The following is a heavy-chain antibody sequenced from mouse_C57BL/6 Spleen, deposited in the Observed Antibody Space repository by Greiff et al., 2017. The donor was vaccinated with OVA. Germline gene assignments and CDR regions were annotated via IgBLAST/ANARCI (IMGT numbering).Heavy chain of an antibody. CDR2: IYPRSGNT. D-gene: IGHD3-2*02. CDR3: AREGDSSGYGY. CDR1: GYTFTSYG. Sequence: VKLVESGAELARPGASVKLSCKASGYTFTSYGISWVKQRTGQGLEWIGEIYPRSGNTYYNEKFKGKATLTADKSSSTAYMELRSLTSEDSAVYFCAREGDSSGYGYWGQGTTLTVSS. J-gene: IGHJ2*01. V-gene: IGHV1-81*01.